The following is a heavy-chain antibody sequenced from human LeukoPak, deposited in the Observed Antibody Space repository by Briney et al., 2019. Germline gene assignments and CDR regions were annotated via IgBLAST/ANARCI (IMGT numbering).Heavy chain of an antibody. CDR1: GYTFTGYY. D-gene: IGHD6-6*01. CDR2: INPNSGGT. V-gene: IGHV1-2*02. J-gene: IGHJ4*02. CDR3: ARGPYSSSSNFGY. Sequence: ASVKVSCKASGYTFTGYYIHWVRQAPGQGLEWMGWINPNSGGTNYAQKFQGRVTMTRDTSISTAYMELSRLRSDDTAVYYCARGPYSSSSNFGYWGQGTLVTVSS.